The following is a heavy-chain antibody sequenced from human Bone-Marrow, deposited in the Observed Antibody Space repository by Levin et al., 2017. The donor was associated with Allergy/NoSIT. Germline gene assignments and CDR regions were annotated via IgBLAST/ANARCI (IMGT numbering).Heavy chain of an antibody. CDR3: AHGRRVTDFPASGSYYKGLFDC. CDR1: GISLSTSGVG. J-gene: IGHJ4*01. D-gene: IGHD3-10*01. CDR2: IYWNADK. Sequence: GSGPTLVKPTQTLTLTCTASGISLSTSGVGVGWIRQPPGKALECLGVIYWNADKGYSPSLKNSLTITTDASKNQVFLTMTDLDPLDTATYYWAHGRRVTDFPASGSYYKGLFDCWGHGTLVAVAA. V-gene: IGHV2-5*01.